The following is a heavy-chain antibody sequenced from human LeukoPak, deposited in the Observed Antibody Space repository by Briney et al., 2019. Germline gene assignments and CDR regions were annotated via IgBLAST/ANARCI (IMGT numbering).Heavy chain of an antibody. J-gene: IGHJ4*02. Sequence: SETLSLTCTVSGDSMSYYYWSWIRQTPGKGLEWLGYMYYTGRTKYNPSLKSRVTFSLDMSKNQFSLKLDSVTAADTAMYYCTRITIHSNSDYWGQGTLVTVSS. CDR2: MYYTGRT. D-gene: IGHD6-13*01. CDR3: TRITIHSNSDY. CDR1: GDSMSYYY. V-gene: IGHV4-59*01.